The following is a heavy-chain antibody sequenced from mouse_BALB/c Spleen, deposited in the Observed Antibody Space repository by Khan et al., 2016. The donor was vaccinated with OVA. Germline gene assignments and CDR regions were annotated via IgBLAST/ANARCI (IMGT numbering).Heavy chain of an antibody. CDR2: ISSGGST. V-gene: IGHV5-6-5*01. D-gene: IGHD1-1*01. Sequence: EVELVESGGGLVKPGGSLKLSCAASGFTFSSYDMSWVRQTPEKRLAWVASISSGGSTYYPDSVKGRFTISRDNVRNILSLQMSRLRSEDTAMCYCARGPYYGSSPCYFDYWGQGTTLTVSS. J-gene: IGHJ2*01. CDR1: GFTFSSYD. CDR3: ARGPYYGSSPCYFDY.